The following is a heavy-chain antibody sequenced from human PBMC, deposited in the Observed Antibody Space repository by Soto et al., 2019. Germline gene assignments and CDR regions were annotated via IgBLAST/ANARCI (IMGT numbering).Heavy chain of an antibody. D-gene: IGHD6-13*01. CDR2: ISGSGGST. V-gene: IGHV3-23*01. J-gene: IGHJ6*02. CDR1: GFTFSSYA. CDR3: AKDQIAAAGRRLYYYYGMDV. Sequence: EVQLLESGGGLVQPGGSLRLSCAASGFTFSSYAMSWVRQAPGKGLEWVSAISGSGGSTYYADSVKGRFTIPRDNSKNTLYLQMNSLRAEDTAVYYCAKDQIAAAGRRLYYYYGMDVWGQGTTVTVSS.